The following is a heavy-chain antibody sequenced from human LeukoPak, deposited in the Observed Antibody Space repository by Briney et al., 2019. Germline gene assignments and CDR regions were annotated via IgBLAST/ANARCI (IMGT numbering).Heavy chain of an antibody. CDR3: ARTGTTGFTWLDP. D-gene: IGHD1-1*01. V-gene: IGHV4-59*01. CDR2: IYYSGST. J-gene: IGHJ5*02. CDR1: GGSISSYY. Sequence: SETLSLTCTVSGGSISSYYWSWIRQPPGKGLKWIGYIYYSGSTNYNPSLKSRVTISVDTSRNHFSLKLSSVTAADTAVYYCARTGTTGFTWLDPWGQGTLVTVSS.